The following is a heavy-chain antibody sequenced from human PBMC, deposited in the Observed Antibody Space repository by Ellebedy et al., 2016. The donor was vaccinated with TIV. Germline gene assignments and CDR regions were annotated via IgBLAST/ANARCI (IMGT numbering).Heavy chain of an antibody. Sequence: VSVKVSCXASGYTFTSYGISWVRQAPGQGLEWMGWISAYNGNTNYAQKLQGRVTMTTDTSTSTAYMELRSLRSDDTAVYYCARESLLGGDAFDIWGQGTMVTVSS. CDR2: ISAYNGNT. V-gene: IGHV1-18*01. D-gene: IGHD3-3*02. CDR1: GYTFTSYG. J-gene: IGHJ3*02. CDR3: ARESLLGGDAFDI.